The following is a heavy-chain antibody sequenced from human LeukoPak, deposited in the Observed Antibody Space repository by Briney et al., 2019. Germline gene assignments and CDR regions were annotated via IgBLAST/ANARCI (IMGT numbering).Heavy chain of an antibody. CDR2: ISGSGGST. D-gene: IGHD1-26*01. Sequence: GGSLRLSCVGSGFSFNDYGMTWVRQAPGKGLEWVSAISGSGGSTYYADSVKGRFTISRDNSKNTLYLQMNSLRAEDTAVYYCAKYGGSYHTPFDYWGQGTLVTVSS. V-gene: IGHV3-23*01. CDR3: AKYGGSYHTPFDY. J-gene: IGHJ4*02. CDR1: GFSFNDYG.